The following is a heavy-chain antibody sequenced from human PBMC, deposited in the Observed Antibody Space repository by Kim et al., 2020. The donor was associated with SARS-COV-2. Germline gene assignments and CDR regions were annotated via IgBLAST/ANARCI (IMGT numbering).Heavy chain of an antibody. D-gene: IGHD1-1*01. J-gene: IGHJ3*02. V-gene: IGHV1-3*01. CDR1: GYTFTSYA. CDR2: INAGNGNT. Sequence: ASVKVSCKASGYTFTSYAMHWVRQAPGQRLEWMGWINAGNGNTKYSQKFQGRVTITRDTSASTAYMELSSLRSEDTAVYYCARSEELEGAFDIWGQGTMVTVSS. CDR3: ARSEELEGAFDI.